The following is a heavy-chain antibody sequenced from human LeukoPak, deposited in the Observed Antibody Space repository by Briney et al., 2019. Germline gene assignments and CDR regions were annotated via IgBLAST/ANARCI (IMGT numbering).Heavy chain of an antibody. D-gene: IGHD2-2*02. CDR3: ATMDCSSTSCYTSDWFDP. J-gene: IGHJ5*02. CDR2: FDPEDGET. CDR1: GCTLTELS. V-gene: IGHV1-24*01. Sequence: GASVKVSCKVSGCTLTELSMHWVRQAPGKGLEWMGGFDPEDGETIYAQKFQGRVTMTEDTSTDTAYMELSSLRSEDTAVYYCATMDCSSTSCYTSDWFDPWGQGTLVTVSS.